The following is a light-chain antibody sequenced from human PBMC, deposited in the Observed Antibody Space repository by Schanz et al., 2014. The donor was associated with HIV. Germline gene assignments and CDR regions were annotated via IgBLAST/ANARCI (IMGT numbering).Light chain of an antibody. J-gene: IGLJ3*02. CDR1: SSDVGGYNY. CDR3: SSYTSSSTLV. CDR2: EGS. Sequence: QSALTQPASVSGSPGQSITISCTGTSSDVGGYNYVSWYQQHPGKAPKLMIYEGSKRPSGVSNRVSGSKSGNTASLTISGLQAEDEADYYCSSYTSSSTLVFGGGTKVTVL. V-gene: IGLV2-14*01.